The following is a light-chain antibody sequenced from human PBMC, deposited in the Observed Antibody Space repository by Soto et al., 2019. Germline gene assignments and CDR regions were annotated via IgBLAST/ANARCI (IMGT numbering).Light chain of an antibody. V-gene: IGKV3-15*01. CDR2: GAS. J-gene: IGKJ5*01. CDR1: QSISNN. CDR3: QQYDNWPPIT. Sequence: EIVLTQSPGTLSVSPGERATLSCRASQSISNNLAWYQQQPGQAPRLLIYGASTTATGIPARFSGSGTGTEFTLTISSLQSEDFAVYYCQQYDNWPPITFGQGTRLEIK.